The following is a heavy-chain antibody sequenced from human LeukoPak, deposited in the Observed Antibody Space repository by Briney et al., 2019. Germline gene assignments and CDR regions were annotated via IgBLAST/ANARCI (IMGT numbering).Heavy chain of an antibody. CDR1: GFTFSSYG. Sequence: GGSLRLSCAASGFTFSSYGMHWVRQAPGKGLEWVALISYDGSNRYYADSVKGRFTSSRDNSKNTLYLQMNSLRAEDTAVYYCAKASGSGSPPVYYYGMDVWGQGTTVTVSS. CDR3: AKASGSGSPPVYYYGMDV. J-gene: IGHJ6*02. V-gene: IGHV3-30*18. D-gene: IGHD3-10*01. CDR2: ISYDGSNR.